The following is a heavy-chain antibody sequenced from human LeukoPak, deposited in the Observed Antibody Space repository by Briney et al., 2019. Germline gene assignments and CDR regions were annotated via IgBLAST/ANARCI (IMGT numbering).Heavy chain of an antibody. Sequence: SQTLSLTCAISGNSVSSNSVTWNWIRQSPSRGLEWLGRTYYRSTWYNDYAVSVRGRITVNPDTSKNQFSLHLNSVTPEDTAVYYCARRLTQYDCFDPWGQGILVTVPS. CDR2: TYYRSTWYN. CDR3: ARRLTQYDCFDP. CDR1: GNSVSSNSVT. D-gene: IGHD2-2*01. J-gene: IGHJ5*02. V-gene: IGHV6-1*01.